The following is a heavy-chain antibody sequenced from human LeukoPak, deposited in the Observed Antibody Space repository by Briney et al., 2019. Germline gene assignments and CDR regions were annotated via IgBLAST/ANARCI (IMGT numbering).Heavy chain of an antibody. CDR2: INAGNGNT. CDR3: ARAPYYYDSSGYSLDY. V-gene: IGHV1-3*01. D-gene: IGHD3-22*01. CDR1: GYTFTSYA. Sequence: ASVKVSCKASGYTFTSYAMHWVRQAPGQRLEWMGWINAGNGNTKYSQKFQGRVTITRDTSASTAYMELSSLRSEDAAVYYCARAPYYYDSSGYSLDYWGQGTLVTVSS. J-gene: IGHJ4*02.